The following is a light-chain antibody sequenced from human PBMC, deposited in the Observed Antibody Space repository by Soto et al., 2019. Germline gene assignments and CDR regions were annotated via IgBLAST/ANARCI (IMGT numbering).Light chain of an antibody. CDR1: QGIRND. Sequence: AIQMTQSPSSLSASVGDRVTITCRASQGIRNDLAWYQQKPGNAPKLLIFAASILQRGVPSRFSGSGSGTDFTLTISSLQPEDFATYYCLQVYNFPRTFGQGTTVDIK. CDR3: LQVYNFPRT. J-gene: IGKJ1*01. CDR2: AAS. V-gene: IGKV1-6*01.